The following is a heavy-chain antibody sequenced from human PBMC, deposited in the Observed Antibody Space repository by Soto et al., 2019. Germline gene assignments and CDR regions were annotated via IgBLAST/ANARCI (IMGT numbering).Heavy chain of an antibody. CDR2: VYNSGST. CDR3: ARYRREAVAGYTLDN. D-gene: IGHD6-13*01. V-gene: IGHV4-59*01. Sequence: TLSLTCTVSGGSISSNYWTWIRQPPGKGLEWIGYVYNSGSTNYNPSLKSRVTISEDTSKSQFSLKVNSMTAADTAVYYCARYRREAVAGYTLDNWGQGILVTVSS. J-gene: IGHJ4*02. CDR1: GGSISSNY.